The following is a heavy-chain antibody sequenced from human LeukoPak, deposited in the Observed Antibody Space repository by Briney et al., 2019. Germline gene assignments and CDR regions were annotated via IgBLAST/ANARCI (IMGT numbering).Heavy chain of an antibody. CDR2: LSKSGDT. V-gene: IGHV4-59*01. D-gene: IGHD3-9*01. CDR3: ARARYVNSFYAFDI. J-gene: IGHJ3*02. Sequence: PSETLSLTCTVSGGSISSYYWSWIRLPPGKGLEWIGYLSKSGDTNYSPSLKSRVTIFGDTSKNQFFLKLSSVTAADTAVYYCARARYVNSFYAFDIWGQGTLVTVSS. CDR1: GGSISSYY.